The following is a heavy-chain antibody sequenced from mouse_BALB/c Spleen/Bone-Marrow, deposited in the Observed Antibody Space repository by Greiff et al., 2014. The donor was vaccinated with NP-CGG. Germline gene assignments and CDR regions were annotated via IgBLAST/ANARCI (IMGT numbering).Heavy chain of an antibody. CDR3: ARRTTTVVATDY. J-gene: IGHJ2*01. Sequence: QVTLKESGAELVKPGASVKLSCKASGYTFTSYWMHWVKQRPGQGLEWIGEINPSNGRTNYNEKFKSKATLTVDKSSSTAYMQLSSLTSEDSAVYYCARRTTTVVATDYWGQGTTLTVSS. CDR2: INPSNGRT. V-gene: IGHV1S81*02. D-gene: IGHD1-1*01. CDR1: GYTFTSYW.